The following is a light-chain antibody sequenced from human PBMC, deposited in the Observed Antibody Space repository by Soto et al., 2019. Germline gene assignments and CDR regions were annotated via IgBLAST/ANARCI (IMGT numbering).Light chain of an antibody. V-gene: IGKV3-15*01. CDR1: ESVCTN. CDR2: GAS. Sequence: ETVMTQSPATLSGSPGERATLSCGASESVCTNLAWYQQKPGQVPRLLIYGASTRSSDIPARFSGSGSGTEFTLTTSSLQSEDCAVYFCQQYNEWPLPFGGGTKVE. CDR3: QQYNEWPLP. J-gene: IGKJ4*01.